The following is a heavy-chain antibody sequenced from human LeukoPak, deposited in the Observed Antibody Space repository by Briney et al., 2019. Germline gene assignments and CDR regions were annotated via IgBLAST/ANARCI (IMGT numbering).Heavy chain of an antibody. D-gene: IGHD3-10*01. J-gene: IGHJ5*02. CDR3: ARDPTERFGELSWFDP. CDR2: LSYDGSHK. V-gene: IGHV3-30-3*01. Sequence: PGRSLRLSCAASGFTFSSYAMHWVRQAPGKGLEWVAVLSYDGSHKYYTDSVKGRFTISRDNSKNTLYLQMNSLRAEDTAVYYCARDPTERFGELSWFDPWGQGTLVTVSS. CDR1: GFTFSSYA.